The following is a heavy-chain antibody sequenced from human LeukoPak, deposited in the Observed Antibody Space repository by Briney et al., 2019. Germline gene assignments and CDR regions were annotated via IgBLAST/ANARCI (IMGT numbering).Heavy chain of an antibody. D-gene: IGHD1/OR15-1a*01. Sequence: SGTLSLTCAVSGGSISSSNWWSWVRQPPGKGLEWIGEIYHSGSTNYNPSLKSRVTVSVDTSKNQFSLKMTSVTAADTAVYYCARIPIIGNTYGFFDYWGQGTLATVSS. V-gene: IGHV4-4*02. CDR2: IYHSGST. J-gene: IGHJ4*02. CDR3: ARIPIIGNTYGFFDY. CDR1: GGSISSSNW.